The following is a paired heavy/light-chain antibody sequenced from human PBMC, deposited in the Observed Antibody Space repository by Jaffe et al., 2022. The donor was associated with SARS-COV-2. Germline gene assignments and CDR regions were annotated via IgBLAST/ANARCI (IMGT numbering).Light chain of an antibody. V-gene: IGKV4-1*01. CDR3: QQYYSAPQT. CDR1: QSVLYSSNNKNY. J-gene: IGKJ1*01. Sequence: DIVMTQSPDSLAVSLGERATINCKSSQSVLYSSNNKNYLAWYQQKPGQPPKLLIYWASTRESGVPGRFSGSGSGTDFTLTISSLQAEDVAVYYCQQYYSAPQTFGQGTKVEIK. CDR2: WAS.
Heavy chain of an antibody. J-gene: IGHJ3*02. CDR2: IGTGGQT. V-gene: IGHV3-13*01. D-gene: IGHD3-10*01. Sequence: EVQLVESGGGLVQPGGSLRLSCAASGFTFSSYEFHWVRQPTGERLEWVSAIGTGGQTYYPGSVKGRFTISRENARNSLYLYMNNLRAGDTAVYFCARALRWESLQPGALDIWGQGTMVTVSS. CDR3: ARALRWESLQPGALDI. CDR1: GFTFSSYE.